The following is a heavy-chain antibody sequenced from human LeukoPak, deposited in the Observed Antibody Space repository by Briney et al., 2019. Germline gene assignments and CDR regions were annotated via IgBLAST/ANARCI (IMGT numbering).Heavy chain of an antibody. CDR3: ARGLLGYYYDSSGYSAAFDI. V-gene: IGHV1-69*05. D-gene: IGHD3-22*01. CDR1: VGTLSSYA. Sequence: SVKVSCKPSVGTLSSYAISWVRQAPGPGREWMGGIIPIFGTANYAQKFQGRVTITTDESTSTAYMELSSLRSEDTAVYYCARGLLGYYYDSSGYSAAFDIWGQGTMVTVSS. CDR2: IIPIFGTA. J-gene: IGHJ3*02.